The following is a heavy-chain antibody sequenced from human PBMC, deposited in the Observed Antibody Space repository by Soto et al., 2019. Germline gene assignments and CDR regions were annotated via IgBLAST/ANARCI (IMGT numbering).Heavy chain of an antibody. D-gene: IGHD2-15*01. CDR1: GFAFRSYN. CDR3: ASATVVAATFAW. Sequence: EVQLVESGGGLVKPGGSLTLSCAASGFAFRSYNMNWVRQAPGKGLEWVASISSGSSNIYYADSVKGRFTISRDNAKNSLFLQMDSLRAEDSAVYYCASATVVAATFAWWGHGTLVNVSP. J-gene: IGHJ4*01. CDR2: ISSGSSNI. V-gene: IGHV3-21*01.